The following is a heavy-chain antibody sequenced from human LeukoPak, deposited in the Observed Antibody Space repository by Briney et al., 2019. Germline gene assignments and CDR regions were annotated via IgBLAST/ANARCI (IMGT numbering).Heavy chain of an antibody. V-gene: IGHV1-69*05. J-gene: IGHJ3*02. D-gene: IGHD2/OR15-2a*01. CDR3: ASGVLRTNALDI. Sequence: ASVKVSCKASGGTFSSYAISCVRQAPGQGLEWMGRIIPIFGTANYAQKFQGRVTITTDESTSTAYMELSSLRSEDTAVYYCASGVLRTNALDIWGQGTMVTVSS. CDR1: GGTFSSYA. CDR2: IIPIFGTA.